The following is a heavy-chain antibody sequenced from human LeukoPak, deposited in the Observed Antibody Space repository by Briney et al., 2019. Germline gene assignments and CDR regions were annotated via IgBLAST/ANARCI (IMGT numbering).Heavy chain of an antibody. Sequence: SETLSLTCTVSGGSISSSSYYWGWIRQPPGKGLEWIGSIYYSGSTYYNPSLKSRVTISVDTSKNQFSLKLSSVTAADTALYYCARAGFYPLTGTTHIDYWGQGTLVTVSS. D-gene: IGHD1-7*01. CDR1: GGSISSSSYY. CDR2: IYYSGST. J-gene: IGHJ4*02. CDR3: ARAGFYPLTGTTHIDY. V-gene: IGHV4-39*07.